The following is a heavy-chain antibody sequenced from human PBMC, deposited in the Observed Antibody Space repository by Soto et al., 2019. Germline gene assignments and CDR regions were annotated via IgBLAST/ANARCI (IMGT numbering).Heavy chain of an antibody. D-gene: IGHD3-10*01. V-gene: IGHV3-74*01. CDR3: ARGWFGPDV. Sequence: EVQLVESGGGLVQPGGSLRLSCAASEFTFSGRSVHWVRQAPGKGLVWVXGXXXXXXXSTYADSVKGRFTSSRDNAKXXXXXXXXXXXXXXXXXXXXARGWFGPDVWGKGTTVTVSS. CDR1: EFTFSGRS. J-gene: IGHJ6*03. CDR2: XXXXXXXS.